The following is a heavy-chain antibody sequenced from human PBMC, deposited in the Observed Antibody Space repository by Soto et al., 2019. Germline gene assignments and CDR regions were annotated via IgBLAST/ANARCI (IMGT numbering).Heavy chain of an antibody. Sequence: ASVKVSCKASGYTFTSYYMHWVRQAPGQGLEWMGIINPSGGSTSYAQKFQGRVTMTRDTSTSTVYMELSSLRSEDTAVYYCARDLNKITGTQYNWFDPCGKGTLVTVSS. CDR1: GYTFTSYY. CDR2: INPSGGST. D-gene: IGHD1-20*01. CDR3: ARDLNKITGTQYNWFDP. J-gene: IGHJ5*02. V-gene: IGHV1-46*01.